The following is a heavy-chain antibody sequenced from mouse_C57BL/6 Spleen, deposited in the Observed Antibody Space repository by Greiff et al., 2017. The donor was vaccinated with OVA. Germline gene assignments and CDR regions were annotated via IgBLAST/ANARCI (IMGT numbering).Heavy chain of an antibody. CDR3: ARGYYYGSSYGFAY. V-gene: IGHV5-17*01. Sequence: EVKLVESGGGLVKPGGSLKLSCAASGFTFSDYGMHWVRQAPEKGLEWVAYISSGSSTIYYADTVKGRFTTSRDNAKNTLFLQMTSLRSEDTAMYYCARGYYYGSSYGFAYWGQGTLVTVSA. CDR2: ISSGSSTI. J-gene: IGHJ3*01. D-gene: IGHD1-1*01. CDR1: GFTFSDYG.